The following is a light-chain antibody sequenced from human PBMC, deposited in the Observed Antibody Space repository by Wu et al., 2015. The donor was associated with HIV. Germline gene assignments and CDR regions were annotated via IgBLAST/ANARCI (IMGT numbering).Light chain of an antibody. J-gene: IGKJ4*01. CDR3: QQSRT. CDR1: HSVSSN. V-gene: IGKV3-15*01. CDR2: GAS. Sequence: EIVLTQSPATLSVSPGERATLSCRASHSVSSNLAWYQQKPGQAPRLLIYGASTRAAGVPARFTGSGSETEFSLTISSLQSEDFAVYYCQQSRTFGGGTKVEIK.